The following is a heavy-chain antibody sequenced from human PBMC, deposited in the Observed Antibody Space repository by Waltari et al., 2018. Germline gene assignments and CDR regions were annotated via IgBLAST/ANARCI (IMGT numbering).Heavy chain of an antibody. CDR3: ARMGAGRAPDY. CDR1: GFPFSSYW. J-gene: IGHJ4*02. V-gene: IGHV3-7*03. CDR2: IKPEGSGK. Sequence: EVQLVESGGGLVQPGGSLRLSGAASGFPFSSYWMTGFRQAPGTGLEWVATIKPEGSGKCYVDSVKGRFSISRDNAKNSLYLQMNSLRAEDTAIFYCARMGAGRAPDYWGQGTLVTVSS. D-gene: IGHD3-16*01.